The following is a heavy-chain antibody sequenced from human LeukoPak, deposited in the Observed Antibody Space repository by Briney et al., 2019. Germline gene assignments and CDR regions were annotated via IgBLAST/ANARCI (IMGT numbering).Heavy chain of an antibody. D-gene: IGHD3-10*01. CDR2: INPNSDVT. CDR1: GYTFTGYY. CDR3: ARGRSFGELGVY. J-gene: IGHJ4*02. Sequence: ASVKVSCKASGYTFTGYYMHWVRQAPGQGLEWMGSINPNSDVTNYAQNFQGRVTMTRDTFIRTAYMELSRLTSDDTAVYYCARGRSFGELGVYWGQGTPLTVSS. V-gene: IGHV1-2*02.